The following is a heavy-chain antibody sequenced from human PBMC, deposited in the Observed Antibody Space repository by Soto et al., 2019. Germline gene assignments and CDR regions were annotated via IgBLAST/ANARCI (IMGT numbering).Heavy chain of an antibody. Sequence: QLQLQESGPGLVKPSETLSLTCSVSGGSISSGNYYWGWIRQAPGKGLEWIGSIYYSGSTYYNPSLKSRVTISVDTSKNQFPLKVSSVTAADTALYYCARQRNYQRALNHWGQGTLVTVSS. CDR2: IYYSGST. D-gene: IGHD1-7*01. J-gene: IGHJ5*02. CDR1: GGSISSGNYY. CDR3: ARQRNYQRALNH. V-gene: IGHV4-39*01.